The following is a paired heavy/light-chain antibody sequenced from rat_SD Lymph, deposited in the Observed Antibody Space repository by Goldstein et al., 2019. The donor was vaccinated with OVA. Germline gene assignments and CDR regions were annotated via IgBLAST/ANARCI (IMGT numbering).Heavy chain of an antibody. CDR1: GFTFSTYS. CDR2: INYDSSYK. V-gene: IGHV5-50*01. J-gene: IGHJ4*01. CDR3: AKQSTTLYYYVMDA. Sequence: EVQLVESGGGLVQPGSSLKLSCVASGFTFSTYSIHWIRQAPKKGLEWISLINYDSSYKFYADSVKGRFTISRDNSKNTLYLEMNSLRSEDTAMYYCAKQSTTLYYYVMDAWGQGASVTVSS. D-gene: IGHD1-4*01.
Light chain of an antibody. J-gene: IGKJ1*01. CDR2: HAN. V-gene: IGKV12S34*01. Sequence: DIQMTQSPASLSASLGETVTIECRASEDIYNGLGWYQQKPGKSPQLLIYHANSLHTGVPSRFSGSGSGTQYSLKINSLQSEDVASYFCQQYNNYPPTFGGGTKLELK. CDR1: EDIYNG. CDR3: QQYNNYPPT.